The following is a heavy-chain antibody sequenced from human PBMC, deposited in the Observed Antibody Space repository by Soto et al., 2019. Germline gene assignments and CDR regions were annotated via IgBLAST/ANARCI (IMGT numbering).Heavy chain of an antibody. CDR1: GFTFSNAW. D-gene: IGHD3-3*01. J-gene: IGHJ4*02. V-gene: IGHV3-15*01. CDR3: TTDRSRTIFGVVTVYYFDY. CDR2: IKSKTDGGTT. Sequence: PGGSLRLSCAASGFTFSNAWMSWVRQAPGKGLEWVGRIKSKTDGGTTDYAAPVKGRFTISRDDSKNTLYLQMNSLKTEDTAVYYCTTDRSRTIFGVVTVYYFDYWGQGTLVTVSS.